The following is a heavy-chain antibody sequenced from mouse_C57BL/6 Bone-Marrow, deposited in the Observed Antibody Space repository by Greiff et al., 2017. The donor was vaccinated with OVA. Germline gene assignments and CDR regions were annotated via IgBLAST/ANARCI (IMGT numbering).Heavy chain of an antibody. J-gene: IGHJ1*03. V-gene: IGHV1-18*01. D-gene: IGHD1-1*01. CDR2: INPNNGGT. CDR3: ARENFITTVVATNWYFDV. Sequence: EVKLVESGPELVKPGASVKIPCKASGYTFTDYNMDWVKQSHGKSLEWIGDINPNNGGTIYNQKFKGKATLTVDKSSSTAYMELRSLTSEDTAVYYCARENFITTVVATNWYFDVWGTGTTVTVSS. CDR1: GYTFTDYN.